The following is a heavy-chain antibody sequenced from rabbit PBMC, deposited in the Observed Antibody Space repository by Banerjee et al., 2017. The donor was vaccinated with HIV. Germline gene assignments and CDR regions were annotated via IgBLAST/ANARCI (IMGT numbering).Heavy chain of an antibody. Sequence: QEQLVESGGGLVTLGGSLKLSCKASGIDFSSSFWISWVRQAPGKGLEWIACIYPPAGSLDITYYASWAKGRFTLSKTSSTTVTLQMTSLTAADTATYFCARNRGLWGPGTLVTVS. CDR1: GIDFSSSFW. CDR2: IYPPAGSLDIT. V-gene: IGHV1S45*01. CDR3: ARNRGL. J-gene: IGHJ6*01.